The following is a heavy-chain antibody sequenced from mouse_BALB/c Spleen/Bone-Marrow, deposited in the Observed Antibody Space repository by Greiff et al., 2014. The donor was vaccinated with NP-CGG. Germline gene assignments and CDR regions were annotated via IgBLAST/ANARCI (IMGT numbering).Heavy chain of an antibody. CDR3: TRFGSSYDWYFDV. J-gene: IGHJ1*01. V-gene: IGHV1-5*01. CDR2: IYPGNSDT. D-gene: IGHD1-1*01. Sequence: VQLQQSGTVLARPGASVKMSCKASGYSFTSYWMHWVKQRPGQGLEWIGAIYPGNSDTSYNQKFKGKAKLTAVTSANTAYTELSSLTNEDSAVYYCTRFGSSYDWYFDVWGAGTTVTVSS. CDR1: GYSFTSYW.